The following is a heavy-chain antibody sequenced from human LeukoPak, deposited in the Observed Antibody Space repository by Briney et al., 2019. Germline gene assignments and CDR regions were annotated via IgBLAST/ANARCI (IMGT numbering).Heavy chain of an antibody. CDR2: INHSGST. CDR3: ASLTGTTDYYYYYMDV. J-gene: IGHJ6*03. V-gene: IGHV4-34*01. CDR1: GGSFTDYY. D-gene: IGHD1-20*01. Sequence: SETLSLTCAVYGGSFTDYYWSWIRQPPGKGLEWTGEINHSGSTNYNPSLKSRVTISVDTSKNQFSLKLSSVTAADTAVYYCASLTGTTDYYYYYMDVWGKGTTVAVSS.